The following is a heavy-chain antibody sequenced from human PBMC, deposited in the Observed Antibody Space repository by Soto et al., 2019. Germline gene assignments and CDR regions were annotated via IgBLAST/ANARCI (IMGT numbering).Heavy chain of an antibody. Sequence: QVQLMQSGAEVKKPGASVKVSCKASGDTFTDYYIHWVRQAPGQGLEWMGTVNPSGGHTTYAQHFLGRLTMTRDTSTSTLYMELTSLTSDDMAVYYCARGGHVVVVTAALDYWGQGTLVTVSS. J-gene: IGHJ4*02. CDR3: ARGGHVVVVTAALDY. V-gene: IGHV1-46*01. D-gene: IGHD2-21*02. CDR1: GDTFTDYY. CDR2: VNPSGGHT.